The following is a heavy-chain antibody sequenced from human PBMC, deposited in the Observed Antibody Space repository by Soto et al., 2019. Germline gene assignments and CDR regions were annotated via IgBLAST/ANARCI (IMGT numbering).Heavy chain of an antibody. CDR2: IYWDDDK. CDR1: GFSLSTSGVV. CDR3: AHRGTYYYFGSGYYTRGDAFDI. D-gene: IGHD3-3*01. J-gene: IGHJ3*02. V-gene: IGHV2-5*02. Sequence: QITLKESGPTLVKPTQTLTLTCTFSGFSLSTSGVVVGWIRQPPGKALEWLALIYWDDDKLYSPSLKSRLTITKDTSKNQVVLTMTNMDPVDTATYYCAHRGTYYYFGSGYYTRGDAFDIWGQGTMVTVSS.